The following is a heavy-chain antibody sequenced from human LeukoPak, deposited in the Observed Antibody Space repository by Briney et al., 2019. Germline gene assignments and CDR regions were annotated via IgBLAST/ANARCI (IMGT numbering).Heavy chain of an antibody. D-gene: IGHD3-22*01. CDR1: GGSFSGYY. Sequence: SETLSLTCAVYGGSFSGYYWTWIRQTPEKGLEGIGEMNPSGSTNYNPSLKSRVTISVDTSKNQFSLELSSVTAADTAVYYCARGRQDVTMIVVVMTAVSYYLDVWGKGTTVTVS. CDR2: MNPSGST. CDR3: ARGRQDVTMIVVVMTAVSYYLDV. V-gene: IGHV4-34*01. J-gene: IGHJ6*03.